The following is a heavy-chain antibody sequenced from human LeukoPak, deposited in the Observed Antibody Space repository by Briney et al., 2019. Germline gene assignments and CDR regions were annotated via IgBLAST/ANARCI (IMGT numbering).Heavy chain of an antibody. D-gene: IGHD5-12*01. Sequence: GGSLRLSCAASGFTFSSYWMSWVRQAPGKGLEGVANIKQDGSEKYYVDSVKGRFTISRDNAKNPLYLQMNTLRAEDTAVYYCARDATIRGYYMDVWGKGTTVTVSS. CDR1: GFTFSSYW. V-gene: IGHV3-7*01. CDR3: ARDATIRGYYMDV. CDR2: IKQDGSEK. J-gene: IGHJ6*03.